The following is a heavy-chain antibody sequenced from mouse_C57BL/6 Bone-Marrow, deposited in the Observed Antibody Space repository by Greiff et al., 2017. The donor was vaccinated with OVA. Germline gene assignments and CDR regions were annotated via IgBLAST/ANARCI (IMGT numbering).Heavy chain of an antibody. CDR1: GFNIKDYY. CDR3: ARSGTTVVAHWYFDV. CDR2: IDPEDGET. Sequence: EVQLVESGAELVKPGASVKLSCTASGFNIKDYYMHWVKQRTEQGLEWIGRIDPEDGETKYAPKFQGKATITADTSSNTAYLQLSSLTSEDTAVYYCARSGTTVVAHWYFDVWGTGTTVTVSS. J-gene: IGHJ1*03. D-gene: IGHD1-1*01. V-gene: IGHV14-2*01.